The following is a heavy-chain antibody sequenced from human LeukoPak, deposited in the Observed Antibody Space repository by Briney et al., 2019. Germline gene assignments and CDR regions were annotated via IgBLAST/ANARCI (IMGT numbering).Heavy chain of an antibody. J-gene: IGHJ4*02. D-gene: IGHD3-22*01. V-gene: IGHV4-4*07. Sequence: SETLSLTCTVSGGSISSYYWSWIRQPAGKGLEWIGRIYTSGSTNYNPSLKSRVTMSVDTSKNQFSLKLSSVTAADTAVYYCARDFPDTPFITMIGGNYFDYWGQGTLVTVSS. CDR3: ARDFPDTPFITMIGGNYFDY. CDR1: GGSISSYY. CDR2: IYTSGST.